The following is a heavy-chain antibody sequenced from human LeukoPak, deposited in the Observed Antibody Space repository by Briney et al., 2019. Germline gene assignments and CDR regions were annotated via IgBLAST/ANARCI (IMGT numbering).Heavy chain of an antibody. CDR2: INSDGINT. CDR1: GFTFSNYW. D-gene: IGHD5-12*01. V-gene: IGHV3-74*01. CDR3: ARDPGSGYEEHFDY. Sequence: PGGSLRLSCAASGFTFSNYWMHWVRQAPGKGLVWVSRINSDGINTSYADSVKGRFTISRDNSKNTLYLQMNSLRAEDTAVYYCARDPGSGYEEHFDYWGQGTLVTVSS. J-gene: IGHJ4*02.